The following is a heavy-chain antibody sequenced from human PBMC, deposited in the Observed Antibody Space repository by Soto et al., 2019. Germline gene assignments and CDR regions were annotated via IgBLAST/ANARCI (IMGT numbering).Heavy chain of an antibody. CDR2: IIPIFGTA. D-gene: IGHD2-2*01. Sequence: SVKVSCKASGGTFSSYAISWVRQAPGRGLEWMGGIIPIFGTANYAQKFQGRVTITADESTSTAYMELSSLRSEDTAVYYCARAREALGYCSSTSCYGRDYYYYGMDVWGQGTTVTVSS. V-gene: IGHV1-69*13. CDR3: ARAREALGYCSSTSCYGRDYYYYGMDV. J-gene: IGHJ6*02. CDR1: GGTFSSYA.